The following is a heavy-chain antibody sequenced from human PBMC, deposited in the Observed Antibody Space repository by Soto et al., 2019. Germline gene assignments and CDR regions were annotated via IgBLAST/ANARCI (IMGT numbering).Heavy chain of an antibody. V-gene: IGHV4-61*01. Sequence: QGQLQEAGPGLVKTSETLSLTCTVSGASVTSGRYYWTWIRQPPGKGLEWLGYSSFSWRAIYSPSGKRRVTLSVDTSENETYLSLNSVTAADTAVYYSARARGSVESSGFFDEVADLDLWGPGTLVTVSS. CDR1: GASVTSGRYY. J-gene: IGHJ5*02. D-gene: IGHD6-19*01. CDR2: SSFSWRA. CDR3: ARARGSVESSGFFDEVADLDL.